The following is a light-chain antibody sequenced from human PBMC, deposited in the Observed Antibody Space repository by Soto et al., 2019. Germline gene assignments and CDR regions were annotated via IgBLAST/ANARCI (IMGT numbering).Light chain of an antibody. CDR1: QSVSSTH. CDR3: QQDGSSPYS. J-gene: IGKJ2*01. Sequence: EIVLTQSPGTLSLSPGERATLSCRASQSVSSTHLAWYQQRPGQAPRLLIYGASSRATGIPDRFSGSGSGTDFTLTISRLEPVYFPVYYCQQDGSSPYSFGQWTKLEIK. CDR2: GAS. V-gene: IGKV3-20*01.